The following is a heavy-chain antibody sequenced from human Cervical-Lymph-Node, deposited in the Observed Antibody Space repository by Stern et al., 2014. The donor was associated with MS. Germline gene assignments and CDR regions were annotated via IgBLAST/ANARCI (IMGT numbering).Heavy chain of an antibody. CDR2: IWYDGTDK. J-gene: IGHJ4*02. V-gene: IGHV3-33*01. CDR1: GFTFSNNG. CDR3: ARGNLWNYDYLDY. D-gene: IGHD1-7*01. Sequence: VQLEESGGGVVQPGGSLRLSCAASGFTFSNNGMHWVRQAPGKGLEWVAVIWYDGTDKYYADSVKDRFSISRDNSKNTLYLQMNSQRADDTAVYYCARGNLWNYDYLDYWGRGSLVTVSS.